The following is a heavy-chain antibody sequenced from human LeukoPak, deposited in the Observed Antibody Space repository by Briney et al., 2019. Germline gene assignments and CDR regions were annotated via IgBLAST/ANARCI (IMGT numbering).Heavy chain of an antibody. CDR1: GFTFSSYS. CDR2: ISWNSGSI. CDR3: AKDEMATITPNLDY. V-gene: IGHV3-9*03. J-gene: IGHJ4*02. D-gene: IGHD5-24*01. Sequence: PGGSLRLSCAASGFTFSSYSMNWVRQAPGKGLEWVSGISWNSGSIGYADSVKGRFTISRDNAKNSLYLQMNSLRAEDMALYYCAKDEMATITPNLDYWGQGTLVTVSS.